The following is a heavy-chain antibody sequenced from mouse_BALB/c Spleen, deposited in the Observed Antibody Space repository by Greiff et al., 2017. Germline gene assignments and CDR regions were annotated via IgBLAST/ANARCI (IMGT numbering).Heavy chain of an antibody. CDR1: GFTFSSYA. V-gene: IGHV5-6-5*01. D-gene: IGHD2-1*01. CDR3: ARGDGNYWFAY. Sequence: EVKLMESGGGLVKPGGSLKLSCAASGFTFSSYAMSWVRQTPEKRLEWVASISSGGSTYYPDSVKGRFTISRDNARNILYLQMSSLRSEDTAMYYCARGDGNYWFAYWGQGTLVTVSA. J-gene: IGHJ3*01. CDR2: ISSGGST.